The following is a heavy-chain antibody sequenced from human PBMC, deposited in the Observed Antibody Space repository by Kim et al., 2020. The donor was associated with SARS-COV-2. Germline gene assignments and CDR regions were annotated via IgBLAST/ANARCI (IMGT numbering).Heavy chain of an antibody. CDR3: ARDLNYDILTGSDY. V-gene: IGHV3-30-3*01. J-gene: IGHJ4*02. CDR2: ISYDGSNK. Sequence: GGSLRLSCAASGFTFSSYAMHWVRQASGKGLEWVAVISYDGSNKYYADSVKGRFTISRDNSKNTLYLQMNSLRAEDTAVYYCARDLNYDILTGSDYWGQGTLVTVSS. D-gene: IGHD3-9*01. CDR1: GFTFSSYA.